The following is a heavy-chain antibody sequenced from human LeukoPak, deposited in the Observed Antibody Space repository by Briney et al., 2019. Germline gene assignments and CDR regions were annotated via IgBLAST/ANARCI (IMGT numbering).Heavy chain of an antibody. CDR2: IRGDNGNT. V-gene: IGHV1-18*01. J-gene: IGHJ4*02. D-gene: IGHD6-13*01. Sequence: ASVKVSCKASGYTFSNYGISWVRQAPGQGLEWVGWIRGDNGNTNYAQKLQGRVTMTTDTSTSTAYMELRSLRSDDTAVYYCARDLPYSSSWYYYWGQGTLVTVSS. CDR3: ARDLPYSSSWYYY. CDR1: GYTFSNYG.